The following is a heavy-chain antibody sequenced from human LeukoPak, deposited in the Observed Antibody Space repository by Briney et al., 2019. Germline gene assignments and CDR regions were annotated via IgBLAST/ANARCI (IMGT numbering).Heavy chain of an antibody. Sequence: GGSLRLSCAASGFIFSSFAMSWVRQAPGKGLEWVSGFRSSDNGTHYADSVKGRFTISRDNSKKRLYLQMNSLRAEDTAVYYCAKVFSPLGYNYGEGHYFDYWGQGTLVTVSS. V-gene: IGHV3-23*01. CDR1: GFIFSSFA. CDR3: AKVFSPLGYNYGEGHYFDY. J-gene: IGHJ4*02. D-gene: IGHD5-18*01. CDR2: FRSSDNGT.